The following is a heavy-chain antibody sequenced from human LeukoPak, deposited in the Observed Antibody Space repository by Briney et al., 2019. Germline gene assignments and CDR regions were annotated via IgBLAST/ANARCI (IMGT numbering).Heavy chain of an antibody. CDR1: GFTFSSYW. J-gene: IGHJ4*02. CDR2: INSDGSST. CDR3: ARDMYYYDSSGYDAGYY. Sequence: GGSLRLSCAASGFTFSSYWMHWVRQAPGKGLVWVSRINSDGSSTSYADSVKGRFTISRDNAKNTLYLQMNSLRAEDTAVYYCARDMYYYDSSGYDAGYYWGQGTLVTVSS. V-gene: IGHV3-74*01. D-gene: IGHD3-22*01.